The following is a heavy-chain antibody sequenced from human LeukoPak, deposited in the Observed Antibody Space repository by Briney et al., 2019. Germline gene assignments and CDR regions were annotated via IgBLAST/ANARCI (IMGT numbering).Heavy chain of an antibody. J-gene: IGHJ4*02. Sequence: GGSLRLSCAASGFTFSSYGMHWVRQAPGKGLEWVAVISYDGSYKYYADSVKARFTISRDNSKNTLYLQMNSLRAEDTAVYYCAKELLAGTVDYWGQGTLVTVSS. D-gene: IGHD6-19*01. CDR3: AKELLAGTVDY. CDR1: GFTFSSYG. V-gene: IGHV3-30*18. CDR2: ISYDGSYK.